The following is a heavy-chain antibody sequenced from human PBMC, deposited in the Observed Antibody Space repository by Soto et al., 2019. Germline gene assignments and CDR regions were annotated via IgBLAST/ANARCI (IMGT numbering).Heavy chain of an antibody. V-gene: IGHV1-3*01. J-gene: IGHJ4*02. D-gene: IGHD3-22*01. CDR3: ARDYYDTSGYFVY. Sequence: QVQLVQSGAEVKKPGASVKVSCKASGYTFTSHEMHWVRQAPGQRLEWMGWINADNGKTKYSQKFQGRVTFTRDTSASTAYMELSSLRSEDTAVYYCARDYYDTSGYFVYWGQGTLVTVSS. CDR2: INADNGKT. CDR1: GYTFTSHE.